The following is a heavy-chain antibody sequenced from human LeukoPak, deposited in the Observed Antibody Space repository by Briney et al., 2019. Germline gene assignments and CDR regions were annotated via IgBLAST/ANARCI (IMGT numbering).Heavy chain of an antibody. D-gene: IGHD3-16*01. V-gene: IGHV1-2*02. J-gene: IGHJ4*02. CDR1: GYTFTGYF. CDR3: ARGGIGDPLRGDY. CDR2: INPNSGGT. Sequence: ASVKVSCKTSGYTFTGYFMHWVQQAPGQGLEWMRWINPNSGGTNYAQKFQGRVTMTRDTSISTAYMDLSRLRSDDTAVYYCARGGIGDPLRGDYWGQGTLVTVSS.